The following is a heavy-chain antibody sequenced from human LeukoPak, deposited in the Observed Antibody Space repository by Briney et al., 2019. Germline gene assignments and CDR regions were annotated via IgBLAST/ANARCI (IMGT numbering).Heavy chain of an antibody. CDR2: IYPGDSDT. CDR3: ARLWTGLVIALGAFDI. J-gene: IGHJ3*02. Sequence: GESLKISCKGSGYSFTSYWIGWVRQMPGKGLEWMGIIYPGDSDTRYSPSFQGQVTISADKSINTAYLQWSSLKASDSAMYYCARLWTGLVIALGAFDIWGQGTMVTFSS. D-gene: IGHD3/OR15-3a*01. V-gene: IGHV5-51*01. CDR1: GYSFTSYW.